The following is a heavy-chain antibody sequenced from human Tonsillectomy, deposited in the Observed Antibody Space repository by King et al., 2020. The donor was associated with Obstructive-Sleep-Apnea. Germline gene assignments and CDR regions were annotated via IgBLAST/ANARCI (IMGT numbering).Heavy chain of an antibody. CDR2: ISYDGNNK. D-gene: IGHD3-3*01. CDR1: GLTFNSYA. Sequence: VQLVESGGGVVQPGRSLRLSCTASGLTFNSYAMHWVRQAPGKGLEWMTVISYDGNNKYYADSVKGRFAISRDNSKNTLYLQMKSLRGEDTAVYYCARDPDFWSGYDTPLAIDYWGQGTLVTVSS. J-gene: IGHJ4*02. CDR3: ARDPDFWSGYDTPLAIDY. V-gene: IGHV3-30*09.